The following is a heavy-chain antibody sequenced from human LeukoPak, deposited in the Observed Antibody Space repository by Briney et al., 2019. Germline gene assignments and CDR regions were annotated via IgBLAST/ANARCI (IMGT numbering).Heavy chain of an antibody. J-gene: IGHJ4*02. CDR1: GYTFTSYA. D-gene: IGHD5-18*01. V-gene: IGHV7-4-1*02. Sequence: ASVKVSCKASGYTFTSYAMNWVRQAPGQGLEWMGWINTNTGNPTYAQGFTGRFVFSLDTSVSTACLQISSLKAEDTAVYYCARLLKDTAMVTFFDYWGQGTLVTVSS. CDR2: INTNTGNP. CDR3: ARLLKDTAMVTFFDY.